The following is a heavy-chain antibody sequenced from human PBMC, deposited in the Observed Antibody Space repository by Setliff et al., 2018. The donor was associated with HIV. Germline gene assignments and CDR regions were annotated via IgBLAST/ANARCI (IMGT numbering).Heavy chain of an antibody. J-gene: IGHJ6*02. CDR3: ARQDQYDDSGYYVGFYGMDV. CDR2: IYTTGST. D-gene: IGHD3-22*01. CDR1: GGSISSSSYY. Sequence: SETLSLTCTVSGGSISSSSYYWTWIRQPAEKGLEWIGRIYTTGSTNYNPSRKSRVTISVDTSKNQFSLKLSSVTAADTAVYYCARQDQYDDSGYYVGFYGMDVWGQGTTVTVSS. V-gene: IGHV4-61*02.